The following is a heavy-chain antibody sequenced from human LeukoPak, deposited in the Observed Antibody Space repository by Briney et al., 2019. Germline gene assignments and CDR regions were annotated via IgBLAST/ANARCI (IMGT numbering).Heavy chain of an antibody. CDR1: GFTFRNHG. CDR3: ARVGYSSNWFHGMGV. J-gene: IGHJ6*02. CDR2: IWYDAKKE. V-gene: IGHV3-33*08. D-gene: IGHD6-13*01. Sequence: GGSLRLSCAASGFTFRNHGMHWVRQAPGKGLQWVAVIWYDAKKELYSDSVKGRFTISRDNSKSTVYLQMNSLRAEDTAIYYCARVGYSSNWFHGMGVWGQGTTVTVSS.